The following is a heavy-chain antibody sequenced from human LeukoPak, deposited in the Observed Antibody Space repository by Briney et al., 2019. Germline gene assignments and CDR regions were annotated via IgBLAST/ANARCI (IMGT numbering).Heavy chain of an antibody. Sequence: SETLSLTCAVYGGSFSGYYWSWIRQPPGKGLEWIGEINHSGSTNYNPSLKSRVTISVDTSKNQFSLKLSSVTAADTAVYYCARDRLVGIYYYGMDVWGQGTTVTVSS. CDR3: ARDRLVGIYYYGMDV. CDR2: INHSGST. CDR1: GGSFSGYY. V-gene: IGHV4-34*01. D-gene: IGHD1-26*01. J-gene: IGHJ6*02.